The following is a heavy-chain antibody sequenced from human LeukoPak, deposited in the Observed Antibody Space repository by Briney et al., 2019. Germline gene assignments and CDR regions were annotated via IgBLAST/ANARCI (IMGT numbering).Heavy chain of an antibody. D-gene: IGHD3-22*01. CDR3: AAEAAYYYDSRDAFDV. V-gene: IGHV1-69*13. J-gene: IGHJ3*01. Sequence: ASVKVSCKASGGTFSSYAISWVRQAPGQGLEWMGGIIPIFGTANYAQKFQGRVTITADESTSTAYMELSSLRSEDTAVYYCAAEAAYYYDSRDAFDVWGQGTMVTVSS. CDR2: IIPIFGTA. CDR1: GGTFSSYA.